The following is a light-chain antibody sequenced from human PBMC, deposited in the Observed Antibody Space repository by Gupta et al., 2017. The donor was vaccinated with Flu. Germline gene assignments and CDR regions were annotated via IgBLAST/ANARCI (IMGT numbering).Light chain of an antibody. V-gene: IGLV3-9*01. CDR3: KVWDGVTAV. CDR2: RDA. CDR1: NIGTKR. Sequence: SYELTQPLSVSVALGQTARIPCGGNNIGTKRVHWYQQKTGQSPVVVIYRDASRPSGIPERFSGSNSGNTENLNSGRAQAEEESDDYCKVWDGVTAVLGGGTKVAVL. J-gene: IGLJ3*02.